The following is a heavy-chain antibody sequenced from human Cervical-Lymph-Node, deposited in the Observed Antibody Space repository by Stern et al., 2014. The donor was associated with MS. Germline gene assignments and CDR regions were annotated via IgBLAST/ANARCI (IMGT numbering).Heavy chain of an antibody. D-gene: IGHD3-3*01. J-gene: IGHJ4*02. CDR2: ISYSGNT. CDR3: ARVTEFLRFFYPDY. Sequence: VQLVESGPGLVKPSQTLSLTCTVSGGSVSSGSRYWSWIRPPPGTGLEWIGYISYSGNTYYSPSLQSRLTISMDTSKNQFSLKLRSVTATDTAIYYCARVTEFLRFFYPDYWGQGTLVTVSS. V-gene: IGHV4-31*03. CDR1: GGSVSSGSRY.